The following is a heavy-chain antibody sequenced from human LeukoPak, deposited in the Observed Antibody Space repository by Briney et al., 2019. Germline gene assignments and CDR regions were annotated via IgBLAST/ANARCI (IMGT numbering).Heavy chain of an antibody. CDR2: IYYSGST. J-gene: IGHJ4*02. Sequence: SETLSLTCTVSGGSISSYYWSWIRQPPGKGLEWIGYIYYSGSTNYNPSLKSRVTISVDKSKNQFSLKLSSVTAADTAVYYCARAGVAVAFYYFDYWGQGTLVTVSS. CDR3: ARAGVAVAFYYFDY. D-gene: IGHD6-19*01. CDR1: GGSISSYY. V-gene: IGHV4-59*12.